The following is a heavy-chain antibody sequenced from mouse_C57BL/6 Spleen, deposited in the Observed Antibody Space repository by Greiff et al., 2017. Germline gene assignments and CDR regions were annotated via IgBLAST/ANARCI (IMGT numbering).Heavy chain of an antibody. CDR2: IYPGSGST. D-gene: IGHD2-3*01. Sequence: VQLQQPGAELVKPGASVKMSCKASGYTFTSYWITWVKQRPGQGLEWIGDIYPGSGSTNYNEKFKSKATLTVDTSSSTAYMQLSSLTSEDSAVYYCARGGGIYDGYLHWYFDVWGTGTTVTVSS. CDR3: ARGGGIYDGYLHWYFDV. J-gene: IGHJ1*03. CDR1: GYTFTSYW. V-gene: IGHV1-55*01.